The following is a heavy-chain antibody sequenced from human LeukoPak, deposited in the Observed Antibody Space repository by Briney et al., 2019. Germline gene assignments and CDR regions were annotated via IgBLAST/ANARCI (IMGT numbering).Heavy chain of an antibody. D-gene: IGHD2-21*02. Sequence: GGSLRLSCAASGFTFTSFAIHWVRQAPGKGLEWVAAISYDGNNKYYTDSVKGRFTISRDNSKNTLYLQMNSLTAEDTAVYYCAKDPVVTPVHWGQGTVVTVPS. J-gene: IGHJ4*02. CDR1: GFTFTSFA. CDR2: ISYDGNNK. CDR3: AKDPVVTPVH. V-gene: IGHV3-30*04.